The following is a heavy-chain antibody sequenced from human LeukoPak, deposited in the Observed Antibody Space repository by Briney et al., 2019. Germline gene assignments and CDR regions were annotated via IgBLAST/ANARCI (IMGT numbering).Heavy chain of an antibody. D-gene: IGHD6-19*01. CDR1: GGSISSGGYY. CDR2: IYYSGST. Sequence: SETLSLTCTVSGGSISSGGYYWSWIRQHPGKGLEWIGYIYYSGSTYYNPSLKSRVTISVDTSKNQFSLKLSSVTAADTAVYYCARDMYSSGWSGWYFDLWGRGTLVTVSS. J-gene: IGHJ2*01. CDR3: ARDMYSSGWSGWYFDL. V-gene: IGHV4-31*03.